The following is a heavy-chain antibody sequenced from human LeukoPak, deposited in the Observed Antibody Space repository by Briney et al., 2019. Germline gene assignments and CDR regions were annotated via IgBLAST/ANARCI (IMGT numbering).Heavy chain of an antibody. J-gene: IGHJ6*03. CDR1: GGSISSSSYY. D-gene: IGHD2-2*01. CDR3: TRQVVVSAGITYYYMDV. V-gene: IGHV4-39*01. CDR2: IYYSGST. Sequence: SETLSLTCTVSGGSISSSSYYWGWIRQPPGKGLEWIGNIYYSGSTYYNPSLKSRVTMSVDTSQNQFSLKLSSVTAAGTAVYYCTRQVVVSAGITYYYMDVWGKGTTVTVSS.